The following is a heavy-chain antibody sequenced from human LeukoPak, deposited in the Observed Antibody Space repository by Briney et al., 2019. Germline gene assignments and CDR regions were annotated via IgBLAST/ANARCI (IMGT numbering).Heavy chain of an antibody. CDR2: IRCKAYGETA. CDR1: GFTFGDYP. J-gene: IGHJ4*02. Sequence: GGSLRLSCTASGFTFGDYPMSWIRQAPGKGLEWVGFIRCKAYGETADYAESVKGRFTISRDDSKAIAYLQMNSLKTEDTAVYHCTRDRGAYNLYDYWGQGTLVTVSS. V-gene: IGHV3-49*03. CDR3: TRDRGAYNLYDY. D-gene: IGHD1-1*01.